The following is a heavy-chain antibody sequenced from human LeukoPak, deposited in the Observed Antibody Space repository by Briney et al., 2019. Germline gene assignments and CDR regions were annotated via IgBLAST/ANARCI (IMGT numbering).Heavy chain of an antibody. CDR2: IYYSGST. CDR3: ARAQQLTVHIDY. D-gene: IGHD6-13*01. V-gene: IGHV4-61*05. J-gene: IGHJ4*02. Sequence: SETLSLTCTVSGDSISSSSYYWGWIRQPPGKGLEWIGYIYYSGSTNYNPSLKSRVTISVDTSKNQFSLKLSSVTAADTAVYYCARAQQLTVHIDYWGQGTLVTVSS. CDR1: GDSISSSSYY.